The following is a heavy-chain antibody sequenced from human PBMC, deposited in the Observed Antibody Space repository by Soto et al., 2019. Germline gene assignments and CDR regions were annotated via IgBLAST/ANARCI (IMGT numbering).Heavy chain of an antibody. J-gene: IGHJ5*02. V-gene: IGHV1-8*01. CDR1: GYTFTSYD. D-gene: IGHD3-9*01. Sequence: GASVKVSCKASGYTFTSYDINWVRQATGQGLEWMGWMNPNSGNTGYAQKFQGRVTMTRNTSISTAYMELSSLRSEDTAVYYCARGEPSTRYDIFHFDPWGQGTLVTVSS. CDR3: ARGEPSTRYDIFHFDP. CDR2: MNPNSGNT.